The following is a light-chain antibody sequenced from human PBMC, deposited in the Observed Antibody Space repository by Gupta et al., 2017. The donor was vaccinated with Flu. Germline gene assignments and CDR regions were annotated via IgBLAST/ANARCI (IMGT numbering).Light chain of an antibody. J-gene: IGLJ2*01. CDR3: PAWENTNGV. CDR1: KLEDKY. Sequence: SPGQTASITWSGYKLEDKYTYWYQTKRGKSPGLCIYQDTKRPSGIPERFSGSNSGNTASLTISGTQAMDEAGDSCPAWENTNGVWGG. CDR2: QDT. V-gene: IGLV3-1*01.